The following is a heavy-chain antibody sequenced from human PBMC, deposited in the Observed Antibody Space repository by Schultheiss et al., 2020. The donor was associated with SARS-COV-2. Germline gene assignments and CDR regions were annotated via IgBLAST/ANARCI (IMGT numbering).Heavy chain of an antibody. J-gene: IGHJ6*02. CDR3: ARAIAARRHYYYGMDV. V-gene: IGHV4-34*01. CDR2: VSHRGST. Sequence: SETLSLTCAVSGRSFSNYYWTWIRQSPGGDLEWIGEVSHRGSTNYNPSLRTRVTVSLDTSKNQIFLNMTSVTAVDTAVYYCARAIAARRHYYYGMDVWGQGTTVTVSS. CDR1: GRSFSNYY. D-gene: IGHD6-6*01.